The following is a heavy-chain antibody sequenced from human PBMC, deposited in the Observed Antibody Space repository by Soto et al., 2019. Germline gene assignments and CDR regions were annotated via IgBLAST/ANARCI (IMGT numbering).Heavy chain of an antibody. CDR1: GGSFRDYY. V-gene: IGHV3-11*01. J-gene: IGHJ3*01. Sequence: LSLTCAVYGGSFRDYYFSWVRQAPGKGLEWISYISHSGKTIYYADSVKGRFTISRDDAKNTLYLQMNSLRAEDTAMYYCTRRDSGAFDVWGHGTMVTVSS. CDR2: ISHSGKTI. CDR3: TRRDSGAFDV.